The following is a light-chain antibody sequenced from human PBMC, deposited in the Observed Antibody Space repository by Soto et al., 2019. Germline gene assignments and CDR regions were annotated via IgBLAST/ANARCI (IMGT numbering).Light chain of an antibody. CDR2: AAS. V-gene: IGKV1-39*01. J-gene: IGKJ2*02. CDR3: QQSYSTRRT. Sequence: DIQMTQSPSSLSASVGDRVTITCRASQSISTYLNWYQQKVGKAPKLLIYAASSLQRGVPSRFSGSGSGTDLTLTISSLQPEDFAAYYCQQSYSTRRTFGQGTKLEIK. CDR1: QSISTY.